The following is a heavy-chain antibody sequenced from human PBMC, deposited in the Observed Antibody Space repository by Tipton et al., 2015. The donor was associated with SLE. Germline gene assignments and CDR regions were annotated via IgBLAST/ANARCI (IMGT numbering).Heavy chain of an antibody. D-gene: IGHD6-25*01. V-gene: IGHV4-59*01. CDR1: GGPISGYY. J-gene: IGHJ4*02. CDR3: ARGEAAGFDY. CDR2: ISYSGST. Sequence: TLSLTCTVSGGPISGYYWNWIRQPPGKGLEWIGYISYSGSTYYNPSIRSRVTISRDTSKNQFSLKLRSVTAADTAVYFCARGEAAGFDYWGQGTLLTVSS.